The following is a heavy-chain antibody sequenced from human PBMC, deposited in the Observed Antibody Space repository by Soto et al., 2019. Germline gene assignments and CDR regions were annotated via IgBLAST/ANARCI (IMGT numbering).Heavy chain of an antibody. D-gene: IGHD6-19*01. J-gene: IGHJ4*02. CDR2: MSGTGGST. CDR1: GFTFSSYA. Sequence: EVQLLESGGGLEQPGRSLRLSCAASGFTFSSYAMNWVRQAPGKGLEWVSAMSGTGGSTYYADSVKGRFTISRDNSKNTLYLQMNSLRVEDTAVFYCAKAGFSSGWSPSYFDYWGQGTLVTVSS. CDR3: AKAGFSSGWSPSYFDY. V-gene: IGHV3-23*01.